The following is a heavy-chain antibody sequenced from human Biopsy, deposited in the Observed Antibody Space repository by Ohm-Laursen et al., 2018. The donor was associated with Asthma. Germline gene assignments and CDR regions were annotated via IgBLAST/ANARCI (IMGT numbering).Heavy chain of an antibody. D-gene: IGHD6-6*01. CDR1: GFTFRSYW. CDR3: ARARESSSWASAFDI. CDR2: IKEDGSEK. J-gene: IGHJ3*02. Sequence: SLRLSCAAFGFTFRSYWMSWVRQAPGKGLEWVANIKEDGSEKYYVDSVKGRFTISRDNAKNSLYLQMNSLRAEETAVYYCARARESSSWASAFDIWGQGTKVTVSS. V-gene: IGHV3-7*01.